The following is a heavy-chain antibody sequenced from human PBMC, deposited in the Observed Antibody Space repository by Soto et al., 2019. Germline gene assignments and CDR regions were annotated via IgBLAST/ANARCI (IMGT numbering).Heavy chain of an antibody. J-gene: IGHJ5*02. CDR1: GYTFFTYD. D-gene: IGHD4-17*01. CDR3: ARHHGPPTSETWFDP. CDR2: ISTYSGDT. V-gene: IGHV1-18*01. Sequence: QVHLVQSGVEVKTPGSSVKVSCQASGYTFFTYDISWVRQAPGQGREWMGWISTYSGDTKYAQKFQGRVTMTTDTSTTTAYLELRSLRSDDTAVYYCARHHGPPTSETWFDPWGQGTLVTVS.